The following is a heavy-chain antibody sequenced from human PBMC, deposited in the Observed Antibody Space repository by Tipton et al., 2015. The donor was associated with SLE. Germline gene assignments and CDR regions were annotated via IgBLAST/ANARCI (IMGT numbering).Heavy chain of an antibody. D-gene: IGHD3-22*01. J-gene: IGHJ4*02. Sequence: SLRLSCAASGFTFSNYGMHWVRQAPGRGLEWVAVIWYDGSYRYYADSVKGRFTISRDNSKNTLYLQMNSLRAEDTAVYYCAKDSGYFFDYWGQGTLVTVSS. CDR2: IWYDGSYR. CDR3: AKDSGYFFDY. V-gene: IGHV3-33*06. CDR1: GFTFSNYG.